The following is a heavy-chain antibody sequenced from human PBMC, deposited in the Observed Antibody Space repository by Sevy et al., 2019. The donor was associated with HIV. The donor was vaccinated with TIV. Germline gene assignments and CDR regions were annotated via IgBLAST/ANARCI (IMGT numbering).Heavy chain of an antibody. CDR2: IKTKTYGGTT. Sequence: GGSLRLSCTASGFTFSDYAMSWVRQAPGKGLEWVGFIKTKTYGGTTEYAASVKGRFIISRDDSKNNAYLQMNSLKTEDTAVYYCTRDLYGSGWFYFDYWGQGTLVTVSS. CDR3: TRDLYGSGWFYFDY. CDR1: GFTFSDYA. D-gene: IGHD6-19*01. J-gene: IGHJ4*02. V-gene: IGHV3-49*04.